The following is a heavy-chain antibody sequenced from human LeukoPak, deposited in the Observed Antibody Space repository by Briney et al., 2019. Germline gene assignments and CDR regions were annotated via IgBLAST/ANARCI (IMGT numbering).Heavy chain of an antibody. CDR3: ARALPPSVNTPWK. D-gene: IGHD1-1*01. CDR1: GFTFSSYW. J-gene: IGHJ4*02. V-gene: IGHV3-74*01. Sequence: PGGSLRLSCAASGFTFSSYWMHWVRQAPGKGLVWVSRISSDGSSTIYADSVKGGFTIFRDNAKNTLYLQMNSLGAEDTAVYYCARALPPSVNTPWKWGQGTQVTVSS. CDR2: ISSDGSST.